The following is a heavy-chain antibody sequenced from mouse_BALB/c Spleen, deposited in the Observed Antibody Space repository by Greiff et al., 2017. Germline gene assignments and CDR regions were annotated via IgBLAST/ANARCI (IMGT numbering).Heavy chain of an antibody. CDR2: ISSGGST. J-gene: IGHJ4*01. Sequence: EVQLVESGRGLVKPGGSLTLSCAASGFTFSSYAMPWVRQPPGKRLEWVASISSGGSTKYPDSVKGRFTIPRDNARNILYLQMSSLRSEDTAMYYGARGDGYYVGYYAMDYWGQGTSVTVSS. CDR1: GFTFSSYA. D-gene: IGHD2-3*01. CDR3: ARGDGYYVGYYAMDY. V-gene: IGHV5-6-5*01.